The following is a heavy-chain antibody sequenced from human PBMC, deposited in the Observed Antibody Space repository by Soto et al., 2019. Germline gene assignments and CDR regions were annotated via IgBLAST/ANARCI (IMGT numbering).Heavy chain of an antibody. CDR3: ARRYGYAFDI. Sequence: XXTLSLTCTVSGGSISSYYWSWIRQPPGXXXXXXXXXSXXXRTXXKHXXXXXXXPXXXTXXXQSYIKMTSVTAAETAVYYCARRYGYAFDIWGQGTMVTVPS. V-gene: IGHV4-59*01. D-gene: IGHD4-17*01. J-gene: IGHJ3*02. CDR2: XSXXXRT. CDR1: GGSISSYY.